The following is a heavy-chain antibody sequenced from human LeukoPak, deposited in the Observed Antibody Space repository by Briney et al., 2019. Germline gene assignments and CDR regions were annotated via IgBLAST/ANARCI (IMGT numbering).Heavy chain of an antibody. J-gene: IGHJ1*01. CDR1: GFTFSSYA. D-gene: IGHD3-10*01. CDR2: ISGSGGSA. Sequence: GGSLRLSCAASGFTFSSYAMCWVRQAPGKGLEWVSAISGSGGSAYYADSVKGRFTISRDNSKNTLYLQMNSLRAEDTAVYYCAKGSGSYYTEYLQHWGQGTLVTVSS. CDR3: AKGSGSYYTEYLQH. V-gene: IGHV3-23*01.